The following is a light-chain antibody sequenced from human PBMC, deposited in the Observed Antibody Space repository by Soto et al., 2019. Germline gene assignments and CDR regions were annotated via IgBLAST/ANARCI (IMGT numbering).Light chain of an antibody. Sequence: QLVLTQPPSASGSPGQSVTISCTGTSSDVGGYNYVSWYQQHPGKAPKLVIYEVSKRPSGVPDRFSGSKSGNTASLTVSGLQAEDEADYYCSSYAGSNNFDVFGTGTKVTVL. CDR3: SSYAGSNNFDV. CDR2: EVS. CDR1: SSDVGGYNY. V-gene: IGLV2-8*01. J-gene: IGLJ1*01.